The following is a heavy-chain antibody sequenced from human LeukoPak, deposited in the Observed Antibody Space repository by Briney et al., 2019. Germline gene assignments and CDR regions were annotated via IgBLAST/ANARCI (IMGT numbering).Heavy chain of an antibody. CDR1: GGSISSGSYY. J-gene: IGHJ4*02. D-gene: IGHD3-16*01. Sequence: PSETLSLTCTVSGGSISSGSYYWSWIRQPAGKGLEWIGRIYTSGSTNYNPSLKSRVTISVDTSKNQFSLKLSSVTAADTAVYYCAISYYDYAWGSPTFDYWGQGTLVTVSS. V-gene: IGHV4-61*02. CDR3: AISYYDYAWGSPTFDY. CDR2: IYTSGST.